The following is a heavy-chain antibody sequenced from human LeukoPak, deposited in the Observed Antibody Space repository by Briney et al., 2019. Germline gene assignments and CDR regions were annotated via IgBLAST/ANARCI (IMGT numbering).Heavy chain of an antibody. V-gene: IGHV4-59*11. D-gene: IGHD3-22*01. CDR3: ARGSWRYYDSSGYDY. CDR2: ISYSGST. J-gene: IGHJ4*02. Sequence: PSQTLSLTRAVSSGSLSRLYCGWVRQPPGRGLEWVGYISYSGSTNYNPSLKSRVTISVDTSKNQYSLKLSSVTAADKAVYYCARGSWRYYDSSGYDYWGQGTLVTVSS. CDR1: SGSLSRLY.